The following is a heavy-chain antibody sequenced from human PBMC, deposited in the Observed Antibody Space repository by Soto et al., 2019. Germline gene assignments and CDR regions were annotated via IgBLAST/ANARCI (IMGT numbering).Heavy chain of an antibody. CDR2: ISSNGGST. CDR1: GFTFSSYA. Sequence: PGGSLRLSCSASGFTFSSYAMHWVRQAPGKGLEYVSAISSNGGSTYYADSVKGRFTISRDNSKNTLYLQMSSLRAEDTAVYYCVTPIVPAAHYYYYGMDVWGQGTTVTSP. J-gene: IGHJ6*02. D-gene: IGHD2-2*01. CDR3: VTPIVPAAHYYYYGMDV. V-gene: IGHV3-64D*06.